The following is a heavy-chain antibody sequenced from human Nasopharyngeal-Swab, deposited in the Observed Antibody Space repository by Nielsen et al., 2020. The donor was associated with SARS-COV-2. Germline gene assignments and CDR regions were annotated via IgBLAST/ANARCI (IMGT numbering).Heavy chain of an antibody. V-gene: IGHV4-38-2*01. CDR3: ARQVVVETHNFDY. Sequence: GPLRLSCAVSGYSISSGYYWGWIRQPPGKGLEWIGSIYHSGSTYYNPSLKSRVTISVDTSKNQFSLKLSSVTAADTAVYYCARQVVVETHNFDYWGQGTLVTVSS. J-gene: IGHJ4*02. D-gene: IGHD2-21*01. CDR1: GYSISSGYY. CDR2: IYHSGST.